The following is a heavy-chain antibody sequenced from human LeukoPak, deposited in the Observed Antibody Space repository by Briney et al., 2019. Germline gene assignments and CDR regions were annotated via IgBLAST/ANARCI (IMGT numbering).Heavy chain of an antibody. Sequence: ASVKVSCKASGYTFTSYGISWVRQAPGQGLEWMGWINPNSGGTNYAQKFQGRVTMTRDTSISTAYMELSRLRSDDTAVYYCASYCSSTSCSFDYWGQGTLVTVSS. V-gene: IGHV1-2*02. CDR3: ASYCSSTSCSFDY. D-gene: IGHD2-2*01. J-gene: IGHJ4*02. CDR2: INPNSGGT. CDR1: GYTFTSYG.